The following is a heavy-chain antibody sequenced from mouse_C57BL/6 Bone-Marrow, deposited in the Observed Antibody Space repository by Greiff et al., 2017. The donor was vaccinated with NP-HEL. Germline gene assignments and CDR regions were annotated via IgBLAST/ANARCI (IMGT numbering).Heavy chain of an antibody. CDR3: ARPWRYSNYVDWFAY. V-gene: IGHV5-12*01. J-gene: IGHJ3*01. CDR2: ISNGGGST. CDR1: GFTFSDYY. Sequence: EVKVVESGGGLVQPGGSLKLSCAASGFTFSDYYMYWVRQTPEKRLEWVAYISNGGGSTYYQDTVKGRFTISRDNAKNTLYLQMSRLKSEDTAMYYCARPWRYSNYVDWFAYWGQGTLVTVSA. D-gene: IGHD2-5*01.